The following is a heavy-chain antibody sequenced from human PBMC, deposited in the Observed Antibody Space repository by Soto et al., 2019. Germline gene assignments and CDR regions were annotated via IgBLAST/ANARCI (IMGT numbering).Heavy chain of an antibody. CDR1: GGSISSYY. V-gene: IGHV4-59*01. J-gene: IGHJ5*02. CDR3: ARTIVVVPAAQNWFDP. Sequence: SETLSLTCTVSGGSISSYYWSWIRQPPGKGLEWIGYIYYSGSTNYNPSLKSRVTISVDTSKNQFSLKLSSVTAADTAVYYCARTIVVVPAAQNWFDPWGQGTLVTVSS. CDR2: IYYSGST. D-gene: IGHD2-2*01.